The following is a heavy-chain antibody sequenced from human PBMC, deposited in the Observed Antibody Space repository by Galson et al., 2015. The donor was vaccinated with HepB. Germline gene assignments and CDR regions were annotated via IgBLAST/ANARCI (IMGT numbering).Heavy chain of an antibody. CDR3: HSSSWYPFLSLSYYYYYMDV. CDR1: GFTFSSYG. V-gene: IGHV3-30*03. J-gene: IGHJ6*03. Sequence: SLRLSCAASGFTFSSYGMHWVRQAPGKGLEWVAVISYDGSNKYYADSVKGRFTISRDNSKNTLYPQMNSLRAEDTAVYYCHSSSWYPFLSLSYYYYYMDVWGKGTTVTVSS. CDR2: ISYDGSNK. D-gene: IGHD6-13*01.